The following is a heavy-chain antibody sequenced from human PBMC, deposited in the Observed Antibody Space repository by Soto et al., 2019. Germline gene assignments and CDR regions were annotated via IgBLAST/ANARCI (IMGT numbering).Heavy chain of an antibody. CDR1: GFTFSSYG. CDR3: AKDQPDLYYGMDV. Sequence: PGGSLRLSCAASGFTFSSYGMHWVRQAPGKGLEWVAVISYDGSNKYYADSVKGRFTISRDNSKNTLYLQMNSLRAEDTAVYYCAKDQPDLYYGMDVWGRGTTVTVSS. V-gene: IGHV3-30*18. J-gene: IGHJ6*02. CDR2: ISYDGSNK.